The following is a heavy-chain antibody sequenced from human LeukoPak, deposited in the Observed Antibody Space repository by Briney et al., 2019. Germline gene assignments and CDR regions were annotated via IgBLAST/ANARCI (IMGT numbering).Heavy chain of an antibody. J-gene: IGHJ6*03. D-gene: IGHD2-2*01. CDR1: GGSIRNYY. Sequence: PSETLSLTCSVSGGSIRNYYWSWVRQPPGTGLELIGYIYYTGSTDYNPSLKSRVTISVDTSKNQFSLRLSSVTAADTAIYYCARFSSKGLSSSYYYMDVWGKGTTVTVSS. CDR2: IYYTGST. CDR3: ARFSSKGLSSSYYYMDV. V-gene: IGHV4-59*01.